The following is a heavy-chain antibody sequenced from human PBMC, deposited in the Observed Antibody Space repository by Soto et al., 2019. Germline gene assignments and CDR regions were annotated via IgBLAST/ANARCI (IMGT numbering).Heavy chain of an antibody. Sequence: GGCLRLSCAASGFTFSSYSMNWVRQAPGKGLEWVSYISSSSSTIYYADSVKGRFTISRDNAKNSLYLQMNSLRAEDTAVYYCAREYFDWLLTNWFDPWGQGTLVTVSS. CDR1: GFTFSSYS. D-gene: IGHD3-9*01. V-gene: IGHV3-48*01. J-gene: IGHJ5*02. CDR3: AREYFDWLLTNWFDP. CDR2: ISSSSSTI.